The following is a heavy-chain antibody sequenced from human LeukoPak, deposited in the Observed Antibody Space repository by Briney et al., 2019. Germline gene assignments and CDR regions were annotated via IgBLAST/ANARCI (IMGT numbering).Heavy chain of an antibody. CDR1: GFTFSSYG. J-gene: IGHJ3*02. CDR2: IRYDGSNK. Sequence: GGSLRLSCAASGFTFSSYGMHWVRQAPGKGLEWVAFIRYDGSNKYYADSVKGRFTISRDNSKNTLYLQMNSLRAEDTAVYYCAREPTYYYGSGGAGAFDIWGQGTMVTVSS. D-gene: IGHD3-10*01. CDR3: AREPTYYYGSGGAGAFDI. V-gene: IGHV3-30*02.